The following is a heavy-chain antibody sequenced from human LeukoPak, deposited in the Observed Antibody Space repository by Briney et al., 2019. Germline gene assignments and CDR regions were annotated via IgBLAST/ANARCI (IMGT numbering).Heavy chain of an antibody. CDR3: ASLVAAYGY. J-gene: IGHJ4*02. V-gene: IGHV3-48*01. Sequence: GGSLRLSCAASGFTFSSYAMSWVRQAPGKGLEWVSYISSSSSTIYYADSVKGRFTISRDNAKNSLYLQMNSLRAEDTAVYYCASLVAAYGYWGQGTLVTVAS. CDR2: ISSSSSTI. D-gene: IGHD2-8*02. CDR1: GFTFSSYA.